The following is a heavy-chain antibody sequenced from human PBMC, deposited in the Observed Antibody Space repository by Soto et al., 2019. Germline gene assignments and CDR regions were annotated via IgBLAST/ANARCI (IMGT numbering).Heavy chain of an antibody. J-gene: IGHJ6*02. V-gene: IGHV3-30-3*01. CDR3: ARDFGRGYYYYGIDV. Sequence: QVQLVESGGGVVQPGRSLRLSCAASGFTFSSYAMHWVRQAPGKGLEWVAVISYDGSNKYYADSVKGRFTISRDNAKNTLYLQMNSLRAEDTAVYYCARDFGRGYYYYGIDVWGQGTTVTVSS. CDR1: GFTFSSYA. D-gene: IGHD3-10*01. CDR2: ISYDGSNK.